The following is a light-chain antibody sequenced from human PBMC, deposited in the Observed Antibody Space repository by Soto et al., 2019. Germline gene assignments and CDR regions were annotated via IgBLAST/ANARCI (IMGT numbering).Light chain of an antibody. V-gene: IGLV1-47*01. J-gene: IGLJ3*02. CDR1: SSNIGSNY. CDR2: RND. Sequence: QSVLAQPPSGSGNPGQRVTISCSGSSSNIGSNYVYWYQQLPRTAPKRLIYRNDQRPSGVPDRFSGSKSGTSASLAISGLRSEDEADYYCAAWDDSLSGPVFGGGTKLTVL. CDR3: AAWDDSLSGPV.